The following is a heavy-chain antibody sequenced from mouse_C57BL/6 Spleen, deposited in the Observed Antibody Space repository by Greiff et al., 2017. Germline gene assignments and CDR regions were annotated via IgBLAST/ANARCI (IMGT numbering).Heavy chain of an antibody. J-gene: IGHJ4*01. CDR3: ASPYYYGSTYYAMDY. CDR2: IYPGDGDT. V-gene: IGHV1-80*01. CDR1: GYAFSSYW. D-gene: IGHD1-1*01. Sequence: VQLQESGAELVKPGASVKISCKASGYAFSSYWMNWVKQRPGKGLEWIGQIYPGDGDTNYNGKFKGKATLTADKSSSTAYMQLSSLTSEDSAVYCCASPYYYGSTYYAMDYWGQGTSVTVSS.